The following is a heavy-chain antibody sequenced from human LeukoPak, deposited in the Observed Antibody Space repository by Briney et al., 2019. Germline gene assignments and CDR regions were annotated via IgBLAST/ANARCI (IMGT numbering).Heavy chain of an antibody. J-gene: IGHJ4*02. CDR3: ARDTHYYDSSGTDFDY. CDR1: GFTFSSYG. V-gene: IGHV3-33*01. D-gene: IGHD3-22*01. Sequence: PGGSLRLSCAASGFTFSSYGMHWVRQAPGKGLEWVAVIWYDGNNKYYADSVKGRFTISRDNSKNTLYLQMNSLRAEDTAVYYCARDTHYYDSSGTDFDYWGQGTLVTVSS. CDR2: IWYDGNNK.